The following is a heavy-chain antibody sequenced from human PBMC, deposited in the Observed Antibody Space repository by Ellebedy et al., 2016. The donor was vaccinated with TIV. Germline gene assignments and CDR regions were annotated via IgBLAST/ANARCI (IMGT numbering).Heavy chain of an antibody. Sequence: GESLKISXAASGFTFSSYAMHWVRQAPGKGLEWVAVISYDGSNKYYADSVKGRFTISRDNSKNTLYLQMSSLRAEDTAVYYCVKSGRVVVTAISPYNYYYYGMDVWGQGTTVTVSS. CDR3: VKSGRVVVTAISPYNYYYYGMDV. CDR1: GFTFSSYA. CDR2: ISYDGSNK. D-gene: IGHD2-21*02. J-gene: IGHJ6*02. V-gene: IGHV3-30-3*02.